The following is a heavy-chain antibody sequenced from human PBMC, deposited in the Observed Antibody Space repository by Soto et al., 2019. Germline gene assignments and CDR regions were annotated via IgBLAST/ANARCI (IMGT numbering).Heavy chain of an antibody. V-gene: IGHV3-21*01. D-gene: IGHD6-19*01. Sequence: EVQLVESGGGLVKPGGSLRLSCEGSGFTFNPYNMNWVRQAPGKGLEWVASISTSSSYIYYAASVEGRFAVSRDNAKNSLYLQMSDLRDEDTAVYYCARGLARATSKNWFDSWGQGTQVTVSS. CDR1: GFTFNPYN. CDR2: ISTSSSYI. CDR3: ARGLARATSKNWFDS. J-gene: IGHJ5*01.